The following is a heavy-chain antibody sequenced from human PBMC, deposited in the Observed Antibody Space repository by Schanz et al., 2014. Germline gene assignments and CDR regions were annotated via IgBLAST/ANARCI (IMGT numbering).Heavy chain of an antibody. D-gene: IGHD1-26*01. Sequence: EEQLLESGGGLVQPGGSLRLSCAASGFTFSNYGMAWVRQTPEKGMEWVSAISGSGRDIYFADSVKGRFTISRDNSKKTVYLQMSSLRVEDTAIYYCAKDGFGGAPDVWGQGTMVTVSS. CDR2: ISGSGRDI. V-gene: IGHV3-23*01. CDR1: GFTFSNYG. CDR3: AKDGFGGAPDV. J-gene: IGHJ6*02.